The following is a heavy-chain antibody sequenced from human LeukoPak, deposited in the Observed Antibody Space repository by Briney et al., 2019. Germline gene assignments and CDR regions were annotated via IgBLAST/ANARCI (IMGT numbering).Heavy chain of an antibody. CDR3: ATNTMVRGVIRYYFDY. CDR2: FDPEDGET. Sequence: ASVKVSCKVSGYTLTELSMHWVRQAPGKGLEWMGGFDPEDGETIYAQKFQGRVTMTEDTSTDTAYMELSSLRSEDTAMYYCATNTMVRGVIRYYFDYWGQGTLVTVSS. V-gene: IGHV1-24*01. J-gene: IGHJ4*02. D-gene: IGHD3-10*01. CDR1: GYTLTELS.